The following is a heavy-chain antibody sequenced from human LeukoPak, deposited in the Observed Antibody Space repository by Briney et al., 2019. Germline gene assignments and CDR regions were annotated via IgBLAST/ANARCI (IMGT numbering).Heavy chain of an antibody. D-gene: IGHD3-10*01. J-gene: IGHJ4*02. Sequence: GGSLSLSCAASGFTFSFYNMNWVRQAPGKGLEWVSYISRDSITTYSADSVKGRFTISRDNAKNSLYLQMNSLRDEDTAMYHCARIGLGVSFGSGFDYWGQGTLVTVTS. CDR1: GFTFSFYN. V-gene: IGHV3-48*02. CDR2: ISRDSITT. CDR3: ARIGLGVSFGSGFDY.